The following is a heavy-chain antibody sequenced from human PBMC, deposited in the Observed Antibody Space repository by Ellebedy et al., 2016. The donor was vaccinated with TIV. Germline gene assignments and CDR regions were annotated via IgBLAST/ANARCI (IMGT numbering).Heavy chain of an antibody. CDR1: GDSIGSYY. CDR2: IYNTGST. Sequence: PSETLSLTCTVSGDSIGSYYWSWIRQPPGKGLQWIGYIYNTGSTNYNPSLKSRVTISVDTSKNQFSLKLSPVTAADTAMYYCAREPAYKVTTGTTGWYFDLWGRGTSVTVSS. V-gene: IGHV4-59*01. J-gene: IGHJ2*01. D-gene: IGHD1-1*01. CDR3: AREPAYKVTTGTTGWYFDL.